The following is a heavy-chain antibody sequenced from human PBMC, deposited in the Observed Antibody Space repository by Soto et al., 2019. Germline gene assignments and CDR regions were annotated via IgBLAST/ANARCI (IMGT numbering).Heavy chain of an antibody. D-gene: IGHD2-21*01. CDR3: APGRVVHYYYYGMDV. CDR2: IIPIFGTA. CDR1: GGTFSSYA. J-gene: IGHJ6*02. Sequence: ASVKVSCRASGGTFSSYAISWLRQAPGQGLEWMGGIIPIFGTANYAQKFQGRVTITADESTSTAYMELSSLRSEDTAVYYCAPGRVVHYYYYGMDVWGQGTTVTVSS. V-gene: IGHV1-69*13.